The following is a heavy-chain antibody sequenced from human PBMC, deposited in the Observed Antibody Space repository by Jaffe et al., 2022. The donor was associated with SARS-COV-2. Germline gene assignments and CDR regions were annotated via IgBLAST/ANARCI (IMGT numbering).Heavy chain of an antibody. CDR1: GFTFSNAW. J-gene: IGHJ4*02. D-gene: IGHD3-3*01. V-gene: IGHV3-15*01. CDR3: TTDGGFH. CDR2: IKSKTNGGTA. Sequence: EVQLVESGGGLVKPGGSLRLSCAVSGFTFSNAWMSWVRQAPGKGLEWVGRIKSKTNGGTADYAAPVKGRFTISRDDSKNTLFLQMDSLKIEDTAVYYCTTDGGFHWGQGTLVTVSS.